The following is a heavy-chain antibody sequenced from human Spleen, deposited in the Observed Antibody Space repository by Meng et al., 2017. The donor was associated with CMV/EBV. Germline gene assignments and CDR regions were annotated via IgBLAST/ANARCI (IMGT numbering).Heavy chain of an antibody. CDR2: INPNSGVT. J-gene: IGHJ6*02. CDR3: ARDGGLDV. CDR1: GYTFIDYY. V-gene: IGHV1-2*02. Sequence: ASVNVSCKASGYTFIDYYLHWVRQAPGQGLEWMGWINPNSGVTNWAQRFQGRVTMTRDTSISTAYMEVSWLRSDDTAVYYCARDGGLDVWGQGTTVTVSS. D-gene: IGHD6-25*01.